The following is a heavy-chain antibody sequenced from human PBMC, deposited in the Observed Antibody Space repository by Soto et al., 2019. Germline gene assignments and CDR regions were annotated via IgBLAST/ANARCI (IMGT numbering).Heavy chain of an antibody. CDR3: AKSRYSDSSGDFYDY. D-gene: IGHD3-22*01. J-gene: IGHJ4*02. CDR2: ISGRGSST. Sequence: EVQLLESGGGLVQPGGSLRLSCAASGFTFTSHAMTWVRQAPGRGLEWVSTISGRGSSTFYADSVKGRFTIARDNSNNTLYVQMNSLRAEDTAVYYCAKSRYSDSSGDFYDYWGQGTLVTVSS. CDR1: GFTFTSHA. V-gene: IGHV3-23*01.